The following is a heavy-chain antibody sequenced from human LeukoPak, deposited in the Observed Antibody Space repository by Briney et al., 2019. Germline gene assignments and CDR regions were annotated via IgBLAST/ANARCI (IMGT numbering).Heavy chain of an antibody. J-gene: IGHJ4*02. CDR3: ARENWSGYYLYYFDY. CDR2: IDPSSTYI. V-gene: IGHV3-21*01. D-gene: IGHD3-3*01. Sequence: GGSLRLSCAASGFTFRSYSMNWVRQAPGKGLEWVSAIDPSSTYIYYADSVKGRFTISRDNAKNSLYLQMNSLRAEDTAVYYCARENWSGYYLYYFDYWGQGTLVTVSS. CDR1: GFTFRSYS.